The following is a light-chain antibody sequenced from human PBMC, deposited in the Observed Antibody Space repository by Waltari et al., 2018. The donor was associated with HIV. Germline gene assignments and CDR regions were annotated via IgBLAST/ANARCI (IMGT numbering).Light chain of an antibody. CDR2: ADA. CDR3: STWDERLNGVV. J-gene: IGLJ2*01. V-gene: IGLV1-44*01. Sequence: QSVLTQPPSASGAPGQWVTIPCSGSTPNIGSSNVIWYQQFPRAAPKLLIYADAQRPSGVPDRFSGSKSGTSASLVISGLQSEDEADYYCSTWDERLNGVVFGGGTRLTVV. CDR1: TPNIGSSN.